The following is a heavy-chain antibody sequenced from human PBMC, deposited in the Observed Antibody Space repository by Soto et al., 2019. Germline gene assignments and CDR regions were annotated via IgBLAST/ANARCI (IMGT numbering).Heavy chain of an antibody. CDR3: ARGDGHYDFWSGYYTDWAFDI. D-gene: IGHD3-3*01. CDR1: GYTFTSYG. V-gene: IGHV1-18*01. Sequence: ASVKVSCKASGYTFTSYGISWVRQAPGQGLEWMGWISAYNGNTNYAQKLQGRVTMTTDTSTSTAYMELRSLRSDDTAVYYCARGDGHYDFWSGYYTDWAFDIWGQGTMVTV. CDR2: ISAYNGNT. J-gene: IGHJ3*02.